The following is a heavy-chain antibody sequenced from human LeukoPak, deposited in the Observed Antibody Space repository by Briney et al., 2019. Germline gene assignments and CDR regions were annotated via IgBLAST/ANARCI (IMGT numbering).Heavy chain of an antibody. D-gene: IGHD5-24*01. CDR1: GGSFSGYY. Sequence: PSETLSLTCAVYGGSFSGYYWSWIRQPPGKGLEWIGEINHSGSTNYNPSLKSRVTMSVDTSKNQFSLKLSSVTAADTAVYYCARFGKEMATISDYWGQGTLVTVSS. CDR2: INHSGST. V-gene: IGHV4-34*01. CDR3: ARFGKEMATISDY. J-gene: IGHJ4*02.